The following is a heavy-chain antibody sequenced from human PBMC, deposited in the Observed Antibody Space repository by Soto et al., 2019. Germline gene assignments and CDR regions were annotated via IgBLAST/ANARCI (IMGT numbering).Heavy chain of an antibody. J-gene: IGHJ6*02. V-gene: IGHV1-69*13. CDR1: GGTFSSYA. CDR2: IIPIFGTA. D-gene: IGHD2-15*01. CDR3: ARARIAGASYYYGMDV. Sequence: SVKVSCKASGGTFSSYAISWVRQAPGQGLEWMGGIIPIFGTANYAQKFQGRVTITADESTSTAYMELSSLRSEDTAVYYCARARIAGASYYYGMDVWGQGXTVTVSS.